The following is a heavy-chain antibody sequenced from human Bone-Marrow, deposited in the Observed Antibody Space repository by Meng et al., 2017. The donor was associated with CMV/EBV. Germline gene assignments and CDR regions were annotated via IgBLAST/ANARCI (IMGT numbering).Heavy chain of an antibody. CDR1: GFTFSSYA. CDR2: IGDSGGSA. Sequence: CAASGFTFSSYAMTWVRQAPGKGREWVSSIGDSGGSAYYADSVKGRFTISRDNSKNTLYLQMNSLRAEDTAVYYCAKDLSSAWFGDYWGQGTLVTVSS. J-gene: IGHJ4*02. CDR3: AKDLSSAWFGDY. D-gene: IGHD6-19*01. V-gene: IGHV3-23*01.